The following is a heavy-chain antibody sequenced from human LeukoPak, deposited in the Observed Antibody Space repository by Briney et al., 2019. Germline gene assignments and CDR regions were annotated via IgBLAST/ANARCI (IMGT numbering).Heavy chain of an antibody. V-gene: IGHV1-2*02. J-gene: IGHJ6*03. CDR3: ATHRGTTYYMDV. CDR2: ISHNSGGT. Sequence: ASVKVSCKASGYTFTAYYIHWVRQAPGQGLEWMGWISHNSGGTNYAQKFQGRVTMTRDTSINTAYMELSRLRSDDTAVYYCATHRGTTYYMDVWGKGTTVTISS. D-gene: IGHD1-1*01. CDR1: GYTFTAYY.